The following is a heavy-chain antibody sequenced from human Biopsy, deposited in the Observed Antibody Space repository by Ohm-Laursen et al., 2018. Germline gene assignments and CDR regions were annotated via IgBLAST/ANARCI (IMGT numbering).Heavy chain of an antibody. D-gene: IGHD3-3*01. CDR1: GYTYPGYY. CDR3: TTRGGDDFWSGHYSEIYYYYTLDV. CDR2: IKPNTGDT. J-gene: IGHJ6*02. V-gene: IGHV1-2*02. Sequence: ASVKVSCKASGYTYPGYYVHWVRQAPGQGLEWMGWIKPNTGDTDYSQRFQGRVTLAWDRSTSTGYMEVSSLRSGDTALYYCTTRGGDDFWSGHYSEIYYYYTLDVWGQGTRVTVSS.